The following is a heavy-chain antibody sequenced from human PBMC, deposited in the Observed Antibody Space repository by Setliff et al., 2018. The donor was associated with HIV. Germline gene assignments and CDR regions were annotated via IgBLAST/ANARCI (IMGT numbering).Heavy chain of an antibody. CDR1: GGSFSGYY. Sequence: PSETLSLTCAVYGGSFSGYYWSWIRQPPRKRLEWIGELNDSGSTNYNPSLKSRVTISVDTSKNQFHLNLTSVTAADTAVHYCARLAMAAAGMRWFDPWGQGALVTVSS. D-gene: IGHD6-13*01. V-gene: IGHV4-34*01. CDR3: ARLAMAAAGMRWFDP. J-gene: IGHJ5*02. CDR2: LNDSGST.